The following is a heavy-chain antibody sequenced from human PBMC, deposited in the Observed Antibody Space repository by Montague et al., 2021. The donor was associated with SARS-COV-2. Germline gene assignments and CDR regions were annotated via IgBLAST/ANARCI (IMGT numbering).Heavy chain of an antibody. Sequence: SETLSLTCAVYGGSLSGYYWACIRQTPGKGLEWIGEINHSGNANYNPSLKSRLTISVDTSKKQFSLKLSSVTTADTAVYYCARGADYDFWSGYLRYKWFDPWGLGTPVTVSS. V-gene: IGHV4-34*01. CDR1: GGSLSGYY. CDR3: ARGADYDFWSGYLRYKWFDP. J-gene: IGHJ5*02. D-gene: IGHD3-3*01. CDR2: INHSGNA.